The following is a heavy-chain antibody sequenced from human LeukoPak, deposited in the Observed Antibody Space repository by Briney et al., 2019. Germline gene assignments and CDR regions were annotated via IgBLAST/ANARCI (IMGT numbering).Heavy chain of an antibody. CDR2: ISSSGSTI. D-gene: IGHD3-22*01. CDR1: GFTFSDYY. CDR3: AREVVQDYYDSSGYYCWSRGWFDP. J-gene: IGHJ5*02. Sequence: PGGSLRLSCAASGFTFSDYYMSWIRQAPGKGLEWVSYISSSGSTIYYADSVKGRFTISRDNAKNSLYLQMNSLRAEDTAVYYCAREVVQDYYDSSGYYCWSRGWFDPWGQGTLVTVSS. V-gene: IGHV3-11*01.